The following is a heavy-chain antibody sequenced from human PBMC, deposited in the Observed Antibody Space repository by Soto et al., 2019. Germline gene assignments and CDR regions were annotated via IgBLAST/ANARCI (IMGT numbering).Heavy chain of an antibody. CDR2: IYYNGST. CDR3: ARAVAVPPLSWFAP. CDR1: GDSISSGVYY. V-gene: IGHV4-31*11. D-gene: IGHD3-16*02. Sequence: SETLSLTCAVSGDSISSGVYYWTGIRQHPGKGLEWIGYIYYNGSTHYNPSLKSRTTISLDTSKNQFSLRPSSVTAVDTAIYYGARAVAVPPLSWFAPWG. J-gene: IGHJ5*02.